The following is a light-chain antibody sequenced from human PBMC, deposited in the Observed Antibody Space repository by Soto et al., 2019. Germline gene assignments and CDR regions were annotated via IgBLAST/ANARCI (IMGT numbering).Light chain of an antibody. Sequence: VSTQSPATLFLSPGERATLSCRASQTVSRYLAWYQQKPGQAPRLLIYYASNRATGIPARFSGSGSGTDYTLTISSLEPEDFAVYYCQQRSTWPLFTFGGGTKVEI. V-gene: IGKV3-11*01. CDR1: QTVSRY. CDR3: QQRSTWPLFT. CDR2: YAS. J-gene: IGKJ4*01.